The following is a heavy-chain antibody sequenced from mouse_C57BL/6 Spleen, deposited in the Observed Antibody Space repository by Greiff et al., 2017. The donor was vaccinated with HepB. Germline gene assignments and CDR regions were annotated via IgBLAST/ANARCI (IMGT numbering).Heavy chain of an antibody. CDR2: IYPGDGDT. Sequence: VQLVESGAELVKPGASVKISCKASGYAFSSYWMNWVKQRPGKGLEWIGQIYPGDGDTNYNGKFKGKATLTADKSSSTAYMQLSSLTSEDSAVYFCARRDYGTFYAMDYWGQGTSVTVSS. J-gene: IGHJ4*01. V-gene: IGHV1-80*01. CDR3: ARRDYGTFYAMDY. CDR1: GYAFSSYW. D-gene: IGHD1-1*01.